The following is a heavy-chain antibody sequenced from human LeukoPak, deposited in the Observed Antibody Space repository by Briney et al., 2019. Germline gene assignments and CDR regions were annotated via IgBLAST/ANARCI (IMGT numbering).Heavy chain of an antibody. CDR1: GGSFSGYY. J-gene: IGHJ6*02. CDR3: ASHLRRYYDGMDV. V-gene: IGHV4-34*01. Sequence: PSETLSLTCAVYGGSFSGYYWSWIRQLPGKGLEWIGEISHSGSTYYNPSLKRRVTISVDTSKNQFSLKLSSVTAADTAVYYCASHLRRYYDGMDVWGQGTTVTVSS. CDR2: ISHSGST. D-gene: IGHD5/OR15-5a*01.